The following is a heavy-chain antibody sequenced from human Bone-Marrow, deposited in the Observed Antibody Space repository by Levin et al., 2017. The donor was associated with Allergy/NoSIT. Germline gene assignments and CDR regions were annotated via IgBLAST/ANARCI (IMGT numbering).Heavy chain of an antibody. D-gene: IGHD2-2*01. V-gene: IGHV4-59*01. J-gene: IGHJ5*02. CDR1: GGSIRSYY. Sequence: SQTLSLTCTVSGGSIRSYYWSWIRQPPGKGLEWIGYIYYSGSTNYNPSLKSRVTISVDTSKNQFSLKLSSVTAADTAVYYCARMYCSSTSCYAGMGLNWFDPWGQGTLVTVSS. CDR3: ARMYCSSTSCYAGMGLNWFDP. CDR2: IYYSGST.